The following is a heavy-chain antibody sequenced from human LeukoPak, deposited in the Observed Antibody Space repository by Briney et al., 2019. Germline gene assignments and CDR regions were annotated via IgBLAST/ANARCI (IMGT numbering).Heavy chain of an antibody. V-gene: IGHV3-33*01. D-gene: IGHD4-23*01. CDR1: GFTFSSYG. CDR3: ARRDDYGGNSLDY. CDR2: IWYDGENK. J-gene: IGHJ4*02. Sequence: GGSLRLSCAASGFTFSSYGMHWVRQAPGKGLEWVSVIWYDGENKYYADSVKGRFTISRDNSKNTLYLQMNSLRAEDTAVYYCARRDDYGGNSLDYWGQGTLVTVSS.